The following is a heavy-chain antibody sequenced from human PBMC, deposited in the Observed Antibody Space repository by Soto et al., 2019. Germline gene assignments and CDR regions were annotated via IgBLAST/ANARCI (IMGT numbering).Heavy chain of an antibody. J-gene: IGHJ3*02. CDR3: ARRNEQWLVDDAFDI. CDR1: GGSFSGYY. CDR2: INHSGST. Sequence: PSETLSLTCAVYGGSFSGYYWSWIRQPPGKGLEWIGEINHSGSTNYNPSLKSRVTISVDTSKNQFSLKLSSVTAADTAVYYCARRNEQWLVDDAFDIWGQGTMVTVSS. D-gene: IGHD6-19*01. V-gene: IGHV4-34*01.